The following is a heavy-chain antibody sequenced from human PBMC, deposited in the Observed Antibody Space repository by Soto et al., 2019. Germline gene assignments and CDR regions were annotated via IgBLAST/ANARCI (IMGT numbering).Heavy chain of an antibody. V-gene: IGHV3-30*18. J-gene: IGHJ4*02. CDR3: AKDLDGYCSSTSCYTPGY. CDR1: GFTFSSYG. Sequence: PGGSLRLSCAASGFTFSSYGMHWVRQAPGKGLEWVAVISYDGSNKYYADSVKGRFTISRDNSKNTLYLQMNSLRAEDTAVYYCAKDLDGYCSSTSCYTPGYWGQGTLVTVSS. CDR2: ISYDGSNK. D-gene: IGHD2-2*02.